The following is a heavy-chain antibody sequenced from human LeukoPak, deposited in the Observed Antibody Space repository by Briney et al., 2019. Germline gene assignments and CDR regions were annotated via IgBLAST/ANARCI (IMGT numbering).Heavy chain of an antibody. CDR3: ARGKFSVGWLQSTGDY. V-gene: IGHV1-8*01. D-gene: IGHD5-24*01. Sequence: ASVKVSCKASGYTFTSYDINWVRQATGQGLEWMGWMNPNSGNTGYAQKFQGRVTMTRNTSISTAYMELSSLRSEDTAAYYCARGKFSVGWLQSTGDYWGQGTLVTVSS. CDR1: GYTFTSYD. J-gene: IGHJ4*02. CDR2: MNPNSGNT.